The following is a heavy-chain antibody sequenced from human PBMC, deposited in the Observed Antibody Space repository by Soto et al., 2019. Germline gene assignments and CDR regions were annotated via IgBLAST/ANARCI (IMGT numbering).Heavy chain of an antibody. CDR1: GFTFRKYV. CDR3: AKDQGFLEWIPQGGLDV. Sequence: EVQLLESGGGLAQPGGSLRLSCEVSGFTFRKYVMTWVRQAPGKGLEWVSSLSSTGGSTYYADSVKGRFTVSRDNSKNTLFLQRNSLRAEDTSLYYCAKDQGFLEWIPQGGLDVWGPGTTVAVSS. D-gene: IGHD3-3*01. J-gene: IGHJ6*02. V-gene: IGHV3-23*01. CDR2: LSSTGGST.